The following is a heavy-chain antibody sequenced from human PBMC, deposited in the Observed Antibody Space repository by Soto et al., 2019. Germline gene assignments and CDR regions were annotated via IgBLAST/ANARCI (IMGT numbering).Heavy chain of an antibody. V-gene: IGHV1-58*01. CDR3: AAEGLERQDYYYGMDV. D-gene: IGHD1-1*01. J-gene: IGHJ6*02. CDR1: GFTFTSSA. CDR2: IVVGSGNT. Sequence: QMQLVQSGPEVKKPGTSVKVSCKASGFTFTSSAVQWVRQARGQRLEWIGWIVVGSGNTNYAQKFQERVTITRDMSTSTAYMELSSLRSEDTAVYYWAAEGLERQDYYYGMDVWGQGTTVTVSS.